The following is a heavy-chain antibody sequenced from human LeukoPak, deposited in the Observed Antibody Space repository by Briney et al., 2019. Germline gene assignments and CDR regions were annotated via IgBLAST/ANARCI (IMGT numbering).Heavy chain of an antibody. J-gene: IGHJ4*02. CDR1: GHPLSSGGYY. V-gene: IGHV4-31*03. CDR3: AIGRETVEENVVVEADHFDY. D-gene: IGHD2-15*01. CDR2: IYYSGST. Sequence: PSQTLSLTCTVSGHPLSSGGYYWRSFRQHPGKGLEWIGYIYYSGSTYYHPFLKNRVTISVDTSKNQCSLKLSAVTAADTSVYYCAIGRETVEENVVVEADHFDYWGQGTLVTVSS.